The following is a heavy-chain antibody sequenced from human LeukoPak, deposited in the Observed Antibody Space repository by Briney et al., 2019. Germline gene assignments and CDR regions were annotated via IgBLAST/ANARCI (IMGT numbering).Heavy chain of an antibody. J-gene: IGHJ4*02. CDR3: TRDRQYYYDSSGSGVFDY. CDR2: IRSKAYGGTT. Sequence: GGSLRLSCAASGFTFSSYAMSWVRQAPGKGLEWVGFIRSKAYGGTTEYAASVKGRFTISRDDSKSIAYLQMNSLKTEDTAVYYCTRDRQYYYDSSGSGVFDYWGQGTLVTVSS. V-gene: IGHV3-49*04. CDR1: GFTFSSYA. D-gene: IGHD3-22*01.